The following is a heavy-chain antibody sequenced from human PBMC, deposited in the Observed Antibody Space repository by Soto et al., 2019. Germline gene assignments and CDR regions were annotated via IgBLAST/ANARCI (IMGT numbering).Heavy chain of an antibody. V-gene: IGHV1-69*08. CDR1: GTIFSSYT. CDR2: IIPILGET. J-gene: IGHJ6*02. CDR3: ARVLGCRMDD. Sequence: QVQLVQSGAEVKKPGSSVRVSCKASGTIFSSYTISWVRQAPGQGLEWMGRIIPILGETNSAQKFQGRVTLTADKSTNTAYMELNSLRLEDTALYYCARVLGCRMDDWGQGTTVTVSS.